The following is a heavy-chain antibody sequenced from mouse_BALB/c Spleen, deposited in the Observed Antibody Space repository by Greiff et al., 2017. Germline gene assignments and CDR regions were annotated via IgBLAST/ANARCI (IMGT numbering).Heavy chain of an antibody. J-gene: IGHJ1*01. V-gene: IGHV5-12-2*01. D-gene: IGHD2-3*01. CDR1: GFTFSSYY. Sequence: EVMLVESGGGLVKPGGSLKLSCAASGFTFSSYYMSWVRQKPGKGLEWVAYICNGGGSTYYQYTVKGQFTITRDNAKSTLYLQISSLTSEDTAMYYCARLCTDNDFDDWGEGTTVTVSS. CDR3: ARLCTDNDFDD. CDR2: ICNGGGST.